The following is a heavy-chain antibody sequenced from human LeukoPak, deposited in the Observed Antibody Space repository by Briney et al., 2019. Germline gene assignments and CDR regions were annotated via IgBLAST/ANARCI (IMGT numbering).Heavy chain of an antibody. D-gene: IGHD2-21*02. V-gene: IGHV3-11*01. CDR3: ARGVVATSFSD. Sequence: GGSLPFPSAASGFTFSDYYMSWIRQAPGKGLEWVSYISSSGSTIYYADSVKGRFTISRDNAKNSLYLQMNSLRAEDTAVYYCARGVVATSFSDWGQGDLVTVSS. CDR1: GFTFSDYY. J-gene: IGHJ1*01. CDR2: ISSSGSTI.